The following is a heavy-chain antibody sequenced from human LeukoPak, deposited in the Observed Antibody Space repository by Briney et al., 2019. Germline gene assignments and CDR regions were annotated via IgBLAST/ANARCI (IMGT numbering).Heavy chain of an antibody. CDR2: IYTSGGT. CDR1: GGSISSYY. CDR3: AREIPLVGATDY. J-gene: IGHJ4*02. Sequence: SETLSLTCTVSGGSISSYYWSWIRQPAGKGLEWIGRIYTSGGTNYNPSLKSRVTMSVDTSKNQFSLKLSSVTAADTAVYYCAREIPLVGATDYWGQGTLVTVSS. D-gene: IGHD1-26*01. V-gene: IGHV4-4*07.